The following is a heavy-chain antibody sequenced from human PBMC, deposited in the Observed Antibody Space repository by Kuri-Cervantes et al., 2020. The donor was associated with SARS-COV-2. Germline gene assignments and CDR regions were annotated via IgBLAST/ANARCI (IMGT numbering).Heavy chain of an antibody. Sequence: SETLSLTFAVYGGSFSGYYWSRIRQPPGKGLEWIGEINHSGSTNYNPSLKSRVTISVDTSKNQFSLRLSSVTAADTAVYYCAGDILTGYFDYWGQGTLVTVSS. CDR3: AGDILTGYFDY. CDR1: GGSFSGYY. CDR2: INHSGST. J-gene: IGHJ4*02. V-gene: IGHV4-34*01. D-gene: IGHD3-9*01.